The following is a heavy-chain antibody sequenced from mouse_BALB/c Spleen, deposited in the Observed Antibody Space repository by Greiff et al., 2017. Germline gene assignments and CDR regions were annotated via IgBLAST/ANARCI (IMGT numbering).Heavy chain of an antibody. CDR1: GFTFSDYY. J-gene: IGHJ4*01. CDR3: ARGRGYYAMDY. V-gene: IGHV5-4*02. Sequence: EVKLMESGGGLVKPGGSLKLSCAASGFTFSDYYMYWVRQTPEKRLEWVATISDGGSYTYYPDSVKGRFTISRDNAKNNLYLQMSSLKSEDTAMYYCARGRGYYAMDYWGQGTSVTVSS. CDR2: ISDGGSYT.